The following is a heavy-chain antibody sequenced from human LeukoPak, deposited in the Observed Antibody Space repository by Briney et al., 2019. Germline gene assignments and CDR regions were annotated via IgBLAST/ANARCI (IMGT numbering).Heavy chain of an antibody. J-gene: IGHJ4*02. CDR2: IYSGGST. Sequence: GGSLRLSCAASGFTVSSTYMSWVRQAPGKGLGWVSVIYSGGSTYYAASVKGRFTISRDNSKNTRYLQMNSLRAEDTAVYFCARDGIGGSYPVPFDSWGQGTLVTVSS. V-gene: IGHV3-66*01. D-gene: IGHD3-10*01. CDR1: GFTVSSTY. CDR3: ARDGIGGSYPVPFDS.